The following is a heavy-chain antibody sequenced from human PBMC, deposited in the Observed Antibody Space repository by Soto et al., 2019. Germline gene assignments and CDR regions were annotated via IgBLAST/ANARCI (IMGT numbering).Heavy chain of an antibody. CDR2: ISGSGGST. CDR3: VRDDCLGHYTGGSSYLD. Sequence: RCILKTTRKGLEWVSAISGSGGSTYYADSVKGRFTISRDNSKNSLYLQMNSLRAEDTAVYYCVRDDCLGHYTGGSSYLD. D-gene: IGHD2-15*01. J-gene: IGHJ4*01. V-gene: IGHV3-23*01.